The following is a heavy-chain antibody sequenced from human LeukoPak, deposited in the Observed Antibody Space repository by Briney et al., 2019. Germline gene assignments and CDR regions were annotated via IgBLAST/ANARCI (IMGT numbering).Heavy chain of an antibody. V-gene: IGHV3-30*02. CDR2: IRYDGSNK. CDR3: AREGSSWSDRYFDL. Sequence: GGSLRLSCAASGFTFSSYEMNWVRQAPGKGLEWVAFIRYDGSNKYYADSVKGRFTISRDNSKNMLYLQMSSLRAEDTAVYYCAREGSSWSDRYFDLWGRGTLVTVSS. D-gene: IGHD6-13*01. J-gene: IGHJ2*01. CDR1: GFTFSSYE.